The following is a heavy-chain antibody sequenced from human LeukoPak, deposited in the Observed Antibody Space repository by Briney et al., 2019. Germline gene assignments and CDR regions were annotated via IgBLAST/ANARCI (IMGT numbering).Heavy chain of an antibody. CDR2: IKQDGSEK. D-gene: IGHD7-27*01. J-gene: IGHJ4*02. CDR1: GFSLSNYW. Sequence: GGSLRLSCAASGFSLSNYWMNWVRQAPGKGLEWVANIKQDGSEKNYVDSVKGRFSISRDNAKNSLILQINSLRDEDTAVYYCARGVWAPFDSWGQGTLVSVSS. CDR3: ARGVWAPFDS. V-gene: IGHV3-7*01.